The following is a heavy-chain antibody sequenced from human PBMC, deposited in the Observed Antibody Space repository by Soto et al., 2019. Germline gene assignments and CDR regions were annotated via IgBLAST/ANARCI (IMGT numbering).Heavy chain of an antibody. CDR3: ASGLQDDAFDF. CDR2: MIPILGNT. CDR1: GGTFSSYT. V-gene: IGHV1-69*02. J-gene: IGHJ3*01. Sequence: SVKVSCKASGGTFSSYTINWVRQAPGQGLEWMGRMIPILGNTNYAQKLQGRVTITADKSTSTAYLELRSLRSDDTAVYYCASGLQDDAFDFWGQGTMVTVSS.